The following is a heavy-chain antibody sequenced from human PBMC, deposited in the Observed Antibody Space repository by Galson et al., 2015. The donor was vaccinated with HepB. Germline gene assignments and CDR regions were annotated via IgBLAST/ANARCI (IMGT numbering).Heavy chain of an antibody. J-gene: IGHJ4*02. CDR1: GFTFSSYA. CDR2: ISGSGGST. Sequence: SLRLSCAASGFTFSSYAMSWVRQAPGKGLEWVSAISGSGGSTYYADSVKGRFTISRDNSKNTLYLQMNSLRAEDTAVYYCAKVGGSSSRSPDYWGQGTLVTVSS. V-gene: IGHV3-23*01. D-gene: IGHD6-6*01. CDR3: AKVGGSSSRSPDY.